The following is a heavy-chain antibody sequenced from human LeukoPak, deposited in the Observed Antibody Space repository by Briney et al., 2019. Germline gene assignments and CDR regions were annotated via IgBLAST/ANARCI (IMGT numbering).Heavy chain of an antibody. D-gene: IGHD5-18*01. J-gene: IGHJ4*02. CDR1: GFGFSVYW. CDR3: ARVPTNSYGFGQ. Sequence: GGSPRLSCAASGFGFSVYWMHWVRQAPGKGLVWVAHINEDGTSASHADSVKGRFTISRDNAKNTLYLQMNSLTVEDTAVYYCARVPTNSYGFGQWGQGSLVTVSS. CDR2: INEDGTSA. V-gene: IGHV3-74*01.